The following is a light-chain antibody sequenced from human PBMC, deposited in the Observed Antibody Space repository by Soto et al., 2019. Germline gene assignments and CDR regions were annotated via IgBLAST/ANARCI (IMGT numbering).Light chain of an antibody. V-gene: IGLV3-21*04. CDR2: YDS. J-gene: IGLJ2*01. Sequence: SSELTQPPSVSVAPGKTARITCGGNNIGSESVHWYQQKPGQAPVLVIYYDSDRPSGIPERFSGSNSGNTATLTISRVEAGDEADYYCQVWDSSSDHPEVFGGGTKLTVL. CDR3: QVWDSSSDHPEV. CDR1: NIGSES.